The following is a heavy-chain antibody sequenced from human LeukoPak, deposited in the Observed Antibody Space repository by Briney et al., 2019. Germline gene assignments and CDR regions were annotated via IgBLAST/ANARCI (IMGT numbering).Heavy chain of an antibody. D-gene: IGHD3-3*02. CDR3: ERDNGPFLEWLDAFDI. V-gene: IGHV3-53*01. CDR1: GFTVSSNY. CDR2: IYSGGST. J-gene: IGHJ3*02. Sequence: GGSLRLSCAASGFTVSSNYMSWVRQAPGKGLEWVSVIYSGGSTYYADSVKGRFTISRDNSKNTLYLQMNSLRAEDTAVYYCERDNGPFLEWLDAFDIWGQGTMVTVSS.